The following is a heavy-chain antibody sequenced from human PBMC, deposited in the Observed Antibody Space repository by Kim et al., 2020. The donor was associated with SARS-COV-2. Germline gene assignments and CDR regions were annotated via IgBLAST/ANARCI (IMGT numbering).Heavy chain of an antibody. CDR3: ARRPIMGDSSGYPINAFDI. Sequence: GESLKISCKGSGYNFTSYWISWVRQMPGKGLEWMGRIDPCDSYTNYSPSFQGHVTISADKSISTAYLQWSSLKASDTAMYYCARRPIMGDSSGYPINAFDIWGQGTMVTVSS. CDR2: IDPCDSYT. CDR1: GYNFTSYW. D-gene: IGHD3-22*01. J-gene: IGHJ3*02. V-gene: IGHV5-10-1*01.